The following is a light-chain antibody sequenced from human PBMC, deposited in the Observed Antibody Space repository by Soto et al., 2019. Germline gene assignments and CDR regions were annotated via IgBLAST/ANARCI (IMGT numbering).Light chain of an antibody. CDR1: SNDVGGYDL. J-gene: IGLJ2*01. CDR2: EAT. CDR3: CSFAGGATFV. V-gene: IGLV2-23*02. Sequence: QSVLTQPASVSGSPGQSITISCSGTSNDVGGYDLVSWYQQHPGKAPRLIIYEATKRPSGVSDRFSASKSGNTASLTISALQAEYEAYYSCCSFAGGATFVFGGGTKLTVL.